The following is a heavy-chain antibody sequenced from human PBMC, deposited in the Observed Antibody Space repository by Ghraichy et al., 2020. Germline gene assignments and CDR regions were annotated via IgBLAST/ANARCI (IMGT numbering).Heavy chain of an antibody. V-gene: IGHV3-23*01. Sequence: SCAASGFTFSSYAMSWVRQAPGKGLEWVSAISGSGGSTYYPDSVKGRFTISRDNSKNTLYLQMNSLRAEDTAVYYCAKGGFLEWLLSPRSYYYGMDVWGQGTTVTVSS. J-gene: IGHJ6*02. CDR1: GFTFSSYA. CDR3: AKGGFLEWLLSPRSYYYGMDV. CDR2: ISGSGGST. D-gene: IGHD3-3*01.